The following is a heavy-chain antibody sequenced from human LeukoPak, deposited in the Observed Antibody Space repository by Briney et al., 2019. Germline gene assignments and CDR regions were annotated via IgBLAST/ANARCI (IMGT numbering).Heavy chain of an antibody. D-gene: IGHD3-22*01. V-gene: IGHV4-59*02. CDR1: GDSVSSYY. CDR2: IYYSGST. J-gene: IGHJ4*02. Sequence: PSETLSLICTVSGDSVSSYYWSWIRQPPGKGLEWIGYIYYSGSTKYNPSLKSRVTISVDTSKNQFSLKLSSVTAADTAVYYCARLYYYDSAGSFFDYWGQGTLVTVSS. CDR3: ARLYYYDSAGSFFDY.